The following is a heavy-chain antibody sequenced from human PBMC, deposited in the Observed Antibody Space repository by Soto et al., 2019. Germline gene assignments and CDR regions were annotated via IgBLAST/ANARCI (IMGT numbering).Heavy chain of an antibody. J-gene: IGHJ3*02. CDR1: GCTVSSHA. V-gene: IGHV3-23*01. Sequence: EVQVLESGGGLVQPGGSQRLSCEGSGCTVSSHAMTWIRQAPGKGPEWVSTVTADGGTYYADSVKGRFAMSRDTSENTLYLQMISLGAEDTAAYYCAPHVSCSGGSCQYDAFAIRGQGTMVTVSS. CDR3: APHVSCSGGSCQYDAFAI. D-gene: IGHD2-15*01. CDR2: VTADGGT.